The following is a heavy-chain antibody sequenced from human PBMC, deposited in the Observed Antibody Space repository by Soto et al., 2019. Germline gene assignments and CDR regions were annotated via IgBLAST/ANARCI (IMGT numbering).Heavy chain of an antibody. CDR2: IYYSGST. CDR1: GGSISSGGYY. D-gene: IGHD1-26*01. V-gene: IGHV4-31*03. J-gene: IGHJ4*02. Sequence: SETLSLTCTVSGGSISSGGYYWSWIRQHPGNGLEWIGYIYYSGSTYYNPSLKSRVTISVDTSKNQFSLKLTSVTAADTAVYYCARTTGSGSYWAYYFDYWGQGTLVTVSS. CDR3: ARTTGSGSYWAYYFDY.